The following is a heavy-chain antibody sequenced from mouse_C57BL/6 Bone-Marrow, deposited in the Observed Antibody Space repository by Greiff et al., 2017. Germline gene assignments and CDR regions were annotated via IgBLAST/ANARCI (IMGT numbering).Heavy chain of an antibody. CDR2: ISNGGGST. D-gene: IGHD2-4*01. CDR3: ARHEGLRRSFAY. CDR1: GFTFSDYY. Sequence: EVQRVESGGGLVQPGGSLKLSCAASGFTFSDYYMYWVRQTPEKRLEWVAYISNGGGSTYYPDTVKGRFTISRDNAKNTLYLQMSRLKSEDTAMDYCARHEGLRRSFAYWGQGTLVTVSA. V-gene: IGHV5-12*01. J-gene: IGHJ3*01.